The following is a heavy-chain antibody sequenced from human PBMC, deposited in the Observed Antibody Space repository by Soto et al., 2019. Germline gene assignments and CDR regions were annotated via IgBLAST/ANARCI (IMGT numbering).Heavy chain of an antibody. CDR2: INHNSGGT. D-gene: IGHD6-13*01. CDR3: ARDPNRAGAAAGIGRNWFDP. J-gene: IGHJ5*02. CDR1: GYTFTGYY. Sequence: QVQLVQSGAEVKKPGASVKVSCKASGYTFTGYYMHWVRQAPGQGLEWMGWINHNSGGTNYAQKFQGRVTMTRDTSIITAYMELSRLRSDDTAVYYCARDPNRAGAAAGIGRNWFDPWGQGTLVTVSS. V-gene: IGHV1-2*02.